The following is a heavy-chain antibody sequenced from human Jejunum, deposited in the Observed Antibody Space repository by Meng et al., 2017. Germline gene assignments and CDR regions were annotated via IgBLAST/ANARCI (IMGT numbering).Heavy chain of an antibody. J-gene: IGHJ5*01. CDR1: GFTFSSYG. CDR2: ILDRDGIT. CDR3: ANRAWLES. D-gene: IGHD3-10*01. Sequence: QGQLVEAGGGVVLPGRSLRLSCAASGFTFSSYGMHWVRQAPGKGLEWVSVILDRDGITSYADSVKGRFTISRDNSKNTLYLQMSSLRVDDTAVYHCANRAWLESWGQGTLVTVSS. V-gene: IGHV3-NL1*01.